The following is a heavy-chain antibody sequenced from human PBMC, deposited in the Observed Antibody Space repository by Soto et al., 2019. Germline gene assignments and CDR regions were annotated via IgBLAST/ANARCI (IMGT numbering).Heavy chain of an antibody. CDR2: IIPVSGAA. D-gene: IGHD2-2*01. V-gene: IGHV1-69*01. CDR3: ATALGCRSTSCTLDY. J-gene: IGHJ4*02. CDR1: GGTFCSYA. Sequence: QVQLVQSGAEVKKPGSSVKVSCKASGGTFCSYAFSWVRQAPGQGLEWMGGIIPVSGAAHYAQKFQGRVTITADESTSTAYMELSSLSSQDTAVYYCATALGCRSTSCTLDYWGKGTRVIVSS.